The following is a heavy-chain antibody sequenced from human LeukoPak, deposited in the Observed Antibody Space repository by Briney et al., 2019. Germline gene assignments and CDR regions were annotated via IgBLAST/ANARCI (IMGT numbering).Heavy chain of an antibody. CDR3: ARIIAVAAKEVDY. CDR2: INPNSGGT. Sequence: GASVKVSCKASGYTFTGYYMHWVRQAPGQRLEWMGRINPNSGGTNYAQKFQGRVTMTRDTSISTAYMELSRLRSDDTAVYYCARIIAVAAKEVDYWGQGTLVTVSP. D-gene: IGHD6-19*01. CDR1: GYTFTGYY. V-gene: IGHV1-2*06. J-gene: IGHJ4*02.